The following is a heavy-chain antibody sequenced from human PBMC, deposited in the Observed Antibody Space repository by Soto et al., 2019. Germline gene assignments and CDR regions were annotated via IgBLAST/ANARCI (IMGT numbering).Heavy chain of an antibody. J-gene: IGHJ6*02. CDR3: AREGPNIVILVSALRRKSRYYGMDV. CDR2: ISAYNGST. CDR1: GYTFTSYG. Sequence: ASVKVSCKASGYTFTSYGISWVRQAPGQGLEWMGWISAYNGSTNYAQKLQGRVTMTTDTSTSTAYMELRSLRSDDTAVYYCAREGPNIVILVSALRRKSRYYGMDVWAQGTTVTVSS. V-gene: IGHV1-18*01. D-gene: IGHD2-8*01.